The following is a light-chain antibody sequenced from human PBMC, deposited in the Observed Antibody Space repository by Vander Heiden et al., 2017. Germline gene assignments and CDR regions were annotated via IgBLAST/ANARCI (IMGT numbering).Light chain of an antibody. CDR3: SSYTSTSTLI. Sequence: QSALTQPASVSGSPGQSITISCTGGGSDVGGYNYVSWYQQHPGKAPKLMIYEVRNRPSGVSNRFSGSKSGNTASLTISGLQAEDEADYYCSSYTSTSTLIFGGGTKLTVL. CDR1: GSDVGGYNY. CDR2: EVR. J-gene: IGLJ2*01. V-gene: IGLV2-14*01.